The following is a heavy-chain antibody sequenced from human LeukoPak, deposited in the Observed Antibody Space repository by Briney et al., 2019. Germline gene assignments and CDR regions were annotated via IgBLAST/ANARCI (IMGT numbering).Heavy chain of an antibody. Sequence: GGSLRLSCVASGFTFSSYSMNWVRQAPGKGLEWVSSISASSIYIYYADSLKGRFTISRDNAKNSLYPQMNSLRAEDTAVYYCARDRSDYYDTSRANDYWGQGTLVTVSS. CDR3: ARDRSDYYDTSRANDY. V-gene: IGHV3-21*01. D-gene: IGHD3-22*01. CDR2: ISASSIYI. J-gene: IGHJ4*02. CDR1: GFTFSSYS.